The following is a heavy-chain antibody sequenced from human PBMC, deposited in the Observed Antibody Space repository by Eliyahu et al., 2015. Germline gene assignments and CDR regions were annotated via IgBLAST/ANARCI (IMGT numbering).Heavy chain of an antibody. J-gene: IGHJ4*02. CDR3: ARDLGAYKRAFDY. CDR1: GFPVSSNY. V-gene: IGHV3-53*01. D-gene: IGHD3-16*01. Sequence: EVQLVESGGGLIQPGGSXXLSXSASGFPVSSNYMXWVRQAPGKGLEWLSVMYNGGATYYADSVKGRFTISRDNSKNTLYLQMNSLRADDTAVYYCARDLGAYKRAFDYWGQGTLVTVSS. CDR2: MYNGGAT.